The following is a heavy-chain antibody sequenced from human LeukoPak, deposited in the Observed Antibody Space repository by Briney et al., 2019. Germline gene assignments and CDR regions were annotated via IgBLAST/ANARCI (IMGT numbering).Heavy chain of an antibody. V-gene: IGHV3-30-3*01. CDR3: ARYPNSGSQLPDYYYGMDV. D-gene: IGHD1-26*01. CDR2: ISYDGSNK. CDR1: GFTLSSYA. J-gene: IGHJ6*02. Sequence: GGSLRLSCAASGFTLSSYAMHWVRQASGKGMEWVAVISYDGSNKYYADSVKGRFTISRDNSKNTLYPQMNSLRAEDTAVYYCARYPNSGSQLPDYYYGMDVWGQGTTVTVSS.